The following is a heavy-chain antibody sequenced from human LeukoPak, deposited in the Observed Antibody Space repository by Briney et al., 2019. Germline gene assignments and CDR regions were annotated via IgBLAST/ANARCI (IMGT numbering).Heavy chain of an antibody. V-gene: IGHV3-21*01. Sequence: GGSLRLSCAASGFTFSSYAMSWVRQAPGKGLEWVSSISSSSSYIYYADSVKGRFTISRDNAKNSLYLQMNSLRAEDTAVYYCARGTYYYDSSGYYYVPDAFDIWGQGTMVTVSS. CDR3: ARGTYYYDSSGYYYVPDAFDI. D-gene: IGHD3-22*01. CDR1: GFTFSSYA. CDR2: ISSSSSYI. J-gene: IGHJ3*02.